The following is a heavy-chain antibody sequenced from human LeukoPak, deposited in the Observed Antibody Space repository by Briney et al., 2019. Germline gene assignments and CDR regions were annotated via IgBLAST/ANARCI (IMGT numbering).Heavy chain of an antibody. D-gene: IGHD3-3*01. CDR2: IFYSGST. CDR1: GGSITTYY. CDR3: ARGTFWSGYYHDY. V-gene: IGHV4-59*01. Sequence: PSETLSLTCTVSGGSITTYYWSWIRQPPGKGLEWIGSIFYSGSTNYNPSLKSRVTISLNTSKTQYSLKLSSVTAADTAVYYCARGTFWSGYYHDYWGQGTLVTVSS. J-gene: IGHJ4*02.